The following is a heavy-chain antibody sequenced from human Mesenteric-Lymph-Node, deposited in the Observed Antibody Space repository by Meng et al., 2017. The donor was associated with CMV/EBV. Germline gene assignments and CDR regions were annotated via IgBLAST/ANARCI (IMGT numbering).Heavy chain of an antibody. V-gene: IGHV4-34*01. Sequence: AVYGGSFSDYYWTWIRQPPGKGLEWIGEIDDSGSTNYSPSLKSRVTMSVDTSKNQFSLKLNSATAADTAVYFCARGGRIAARPGLRYWGQGILVTVSS. D-gene: IGHD6-6*01. CDR2: IDDSGST. CDR3: ARGGRIAARPGLRY. CDR1: GGSFSDYY. J-gene: IGHJ4*02.